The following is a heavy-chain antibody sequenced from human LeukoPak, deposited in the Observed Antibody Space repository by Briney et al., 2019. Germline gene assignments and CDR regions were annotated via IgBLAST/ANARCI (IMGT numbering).Heavy chain of an antibody. D-gene: IGHD5-18*01. CDR3: ARERGYSYGYAAFDY. V-gene: IGHV1-2*02. CDR1: GYTFTGYY. Sequence: GASVKVSXKASGYTFTGYYMHWVRQAPGQGLEWMGWINPHSGGTNYAQKFQGRVTMTRDTSISTAYMELSRLRSDDTAVYYCARERGYSYGYAAFDYWGQGTLVTVSS. J-gene: IGHJ4*02. CDR2: INPHSGGT.